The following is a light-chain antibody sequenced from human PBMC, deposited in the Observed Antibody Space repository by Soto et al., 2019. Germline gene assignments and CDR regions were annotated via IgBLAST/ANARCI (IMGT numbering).Light chain of an antibody. J-gene: IGLJ2*01. V-gene: IGLV2-14*01. CDR3: SSYATANTPVI. CDR1: SSDVGYYNF. Sequence: QSVLTQPASVSGSPGQSITISCTGTSSDVGYYNFVSWYQQHPDKAPKLMIYDVSYRPSGVSNRFSGSKSGNTASLTISGLQAEDEADYYCSSYATANTPVIFGGGTKLTVL. CDR2: DVS.